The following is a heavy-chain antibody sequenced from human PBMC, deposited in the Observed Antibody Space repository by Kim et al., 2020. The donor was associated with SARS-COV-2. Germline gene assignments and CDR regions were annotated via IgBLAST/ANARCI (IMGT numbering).Heavy chain of an antibody. Sequence: KFQGRVTMTRNNSISTAYMELSSLRSEDTAVYYCARGPGVTKYYYYGMDVWGQGTTVTVSS. CDR3: ARGPGVTKYYYYGMDV. V-gene: IGHV1-8*01. J-gene: IGHJ6*02. D-gene: IGHD3-3*01.